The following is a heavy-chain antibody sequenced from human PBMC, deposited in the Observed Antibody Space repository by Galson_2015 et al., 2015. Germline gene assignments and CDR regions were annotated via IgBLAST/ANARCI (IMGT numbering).Heavy chain of an antibody. V-gene: IGHV1-18*01. D-gene: IGHD6-6*01. J-gene: IGHJ2*01. CDR2: ISAYNGNT. CDR3: ARGRDVAARRTYWYFDL. Sequence: SVKVSCKASGYTFTSYGISWVRQAPGQGLEWMGWISAYNGNTNYAQKLQGRVTMTTDTSTSTAYMELRSLRSDDTAVYYCARGRDVAARRTYWYFDLWGRGTLVTVSS. CDR1: GYTFTSYG.